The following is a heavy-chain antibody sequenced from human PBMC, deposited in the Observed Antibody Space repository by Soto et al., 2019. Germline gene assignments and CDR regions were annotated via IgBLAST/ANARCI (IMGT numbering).Heavy chain of an antibody. CDR2: MNPNSGNT. D-gene: IGHD2-15*01. V-gene: IGHV1-8*01. J-gene: IGHJ5*02. CDR3: ARGHSYCSGGSCYWFDP. Sequence: QVQLVQSGAEVKKPGASVKVSCKASGYTFTSYDINWVRQATGQGLEWMGWMNPNSGNTGYAQKFQGRVTMTRNTSISTAYMELSRLRSEDTAVYYCARGHSYCSGGSCYWFDPWGQGTLVTVSS. CDR1: GYTFTSYD.